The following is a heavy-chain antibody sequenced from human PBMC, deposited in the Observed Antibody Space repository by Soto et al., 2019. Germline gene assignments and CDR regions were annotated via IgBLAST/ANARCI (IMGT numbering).Heavy chain of an antibody. CDR2: IIPIFGTA. J-gene: IGHJ2*01. D-gene: IGHD3-22*01. CDR1: GGTFSSYA. CDR3: ASSGWYYYDSSGYYRYWYFDL. Sequence: QVQLVQSGAEVKKPGSSVKVSCKASGGTFSSYAISWVRQAPGQGLEWMGGIIPIFGTANYAQKFQGRVTIPADESTSTAYMELSSLRSEDTAVYYCASSGWYYYDSSGYYRYWYFDLWGRGTLVTVSS. V-gene: IGHV1-69*12.